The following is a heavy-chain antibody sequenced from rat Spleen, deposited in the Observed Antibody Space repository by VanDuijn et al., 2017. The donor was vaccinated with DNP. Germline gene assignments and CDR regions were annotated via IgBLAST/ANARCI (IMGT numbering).Heavy chain of an antibody. Sequence: QVHLKESGPSLVQPSQTLSLTCAVSGFPLTSYGISWVRQPPGKGPEWIAAISAGGSSYHNSALKSRLSIRRDTSKNQVFLEMSSMQPEDTAIYFCTREEPRVLGFFSSLFDYWGQGL. V-gene: IGHV2S12*01. CDR3: TREEPRVLGFFSSLFDY. CDR1: GFPLTSYG. J-gene: IGHJ2*01. D-gene: IGHD1-2*01. CDR2: ISAGGSS.